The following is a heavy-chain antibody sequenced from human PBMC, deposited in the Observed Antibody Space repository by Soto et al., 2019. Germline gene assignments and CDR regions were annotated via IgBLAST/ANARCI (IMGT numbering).Heavy chain of an antibody. J-gene: IGHJ6*02. CDR3: APQGFYRMGV. CDR2: IHHSGAT. V-gene: IGHV4-4*02. CDR1: GDSITGDEW. Sequence: QVQLQESGPGLVQPSGTLSLTCAVSGDSITGDEWWSWVRQPPGKGLEWIGEIHHSGATNYNPSLKSRVTISIDKPKNQFSPKLNSVTAADTAMFYCAPQGFYRMGVWGRGTTVTVSS.